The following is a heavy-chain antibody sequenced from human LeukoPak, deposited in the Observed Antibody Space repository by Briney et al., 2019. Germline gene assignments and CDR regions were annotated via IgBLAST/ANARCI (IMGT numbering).Heavy chain of an antibody. D-gene: IGHD6-13*01. CDR3: ARRSSWLKASDI. Sequence: SETLSLTCTVSGGSISSYYWSWIRQPPGKGLEWIGYIYYSGSTNYNPSLKSRVTISVDTSKNQFSLKLSSVTAADTAVYYCARRSSWLKASDIWGQGTMVTVSS. CDR2: IYYSGST. CDR1: GGSISSYY. J-gene: IGHJ3*02. V-gene: IGHV4-59*08.